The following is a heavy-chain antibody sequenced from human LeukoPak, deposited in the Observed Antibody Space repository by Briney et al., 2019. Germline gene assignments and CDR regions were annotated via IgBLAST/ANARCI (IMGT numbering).Heavy chain of an antibody. J-gene: IGHJ4*02. CDR1: GYTFTSYA. Sequence: GASVKVSCKASGYTFTSYAMHWVRQAPGQRLEWMGWINAGNGNTKYSQKFQGRVTITRDTSACTAYMELSSLRSEDTAVYYCARGGGSSFLYFDYWGQGTLVTVSS. CDR2: INAGNGNT. CDR3: ARGGGSSFLYFDY. V-gene: IGHV1-3*01. D-gene: IGHD1-26*01.